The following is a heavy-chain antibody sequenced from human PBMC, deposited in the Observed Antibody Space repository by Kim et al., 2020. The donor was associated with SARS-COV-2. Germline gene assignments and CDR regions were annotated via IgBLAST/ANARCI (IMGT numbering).Heavy chain of an antibody. CDR2: INHSGST. CDR3: ARGRGSSGYYHRGWFDP. V-gene: IGHV4-34*01. J-gene: IGHJ5*02. CDR1: GGSFSGYY. Sequence: SETLSLTCAVYGGSFSGYYWSWIRQPPGKGLEWIGEINHSGSTNYNPSLKSRVTISVDTSKNQFSLKLSSVTAADTAVYYCARGRGSSGYYHRGWFDPWGQGTLVTVSS. D-gene: IGHD3-22*01.